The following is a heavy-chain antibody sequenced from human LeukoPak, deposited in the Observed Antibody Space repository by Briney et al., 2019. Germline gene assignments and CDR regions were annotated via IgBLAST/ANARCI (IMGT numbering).Heavy chain of an antibody. CDR1: GFTFSSYA. CDR2: ISGSGGST. J-gene: IGHJ4*02. D-gene: IGHD1-7*01. Sequence: TGGSLRLSCAASGFTFSSYAMSWVRQAPGKGLEWVSAISGSGGSTYYADSVKGRFTISRDNAKNSLYLQMNSLRAEDTAVYYCAGSGITGTIDYWGQGTLVTVSS. CDR3: AGSGITGTIDY. V-gene: IGHV3-23*01.